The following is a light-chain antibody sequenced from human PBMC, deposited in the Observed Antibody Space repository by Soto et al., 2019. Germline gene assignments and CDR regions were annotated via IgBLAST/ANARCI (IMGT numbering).Light chain of an antibody. CDR3: QECNNRPPFT. V-gene: IGKV3-15*01. CDR2: GAS. CDR1: QSVSSN. Sequence: EIVMTQSPATLSVSPGERATLSCRASQSVSSNLAWYQQKPGQAPRHLIYGASTRPTGIPARFSGSGSGTEFILTVSSLQSEDLAVYLCQECNNRPPFTFGPGTKVDI. J-gene: IGKJ3*01.